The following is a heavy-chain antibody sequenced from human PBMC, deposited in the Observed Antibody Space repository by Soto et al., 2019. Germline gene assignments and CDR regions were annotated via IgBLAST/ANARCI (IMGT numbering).Heavy chain of an antibody. J-gene: IGHJ4*02. D-gene: IGHD3-16*01. V-gene: IGHV4-59*08. CDR1: GGSXSSYY. CDR3: ARHPPYSAFDY. Sequence: TSETLSLTCTVSGGSXSSYYWSWIRRPPGKGLEWIGYIYYSGNTNYNPSLKSRLTISVDTSKNQFSLKLSSVTAADTAVYYCARHPPYSAFDYWGQGTLVTVSS. CDR2: IYYSGNT.